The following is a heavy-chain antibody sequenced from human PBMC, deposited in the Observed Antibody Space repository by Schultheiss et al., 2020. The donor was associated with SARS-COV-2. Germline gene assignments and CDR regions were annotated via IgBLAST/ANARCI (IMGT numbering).Heavy chain of an antibody. Sequence: GGSLRLSCEVSGFTFNNYAMSWVRQAPGKGLEWVSTISTGGGTTYYADSVKGRFTISRDNSKNTLYLQMNSLRAEDTAVYYCARDGSGITSGYFDYWGQGTLVTVSS. CDR2: ISTGGGTT. CDR3: ARDGSGITSGYFDY. D-gene: IGHD1-26*01. J-gene: IGHJ4*02. CDR1: GFTFNNYA. V-gene: IGHV3-23*01.